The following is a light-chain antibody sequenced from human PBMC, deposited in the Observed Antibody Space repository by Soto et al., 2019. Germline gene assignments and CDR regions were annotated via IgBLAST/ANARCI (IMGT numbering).Light chain of an antibody. J-gene: IGKJ3*01. CDR3: QQYDNLPPFT. Sequence: DIQMTQSPSSLSASVGDRVTITCQASQDISNYLNWYQQKPGKAPKLLIYDASNLKTGVPSRFIGSGSGTDFTFTISSLQPEDVATYYCQQYDNLPPFTFGPGTKVDLK. V-gene: IGKV1-33*01. CDR2: DAS. CDR1: QDISNY.